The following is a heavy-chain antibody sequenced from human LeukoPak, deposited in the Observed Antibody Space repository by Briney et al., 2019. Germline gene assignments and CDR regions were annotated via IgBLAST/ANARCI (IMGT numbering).Heavy chain of an antibody. CDR3: AGVGRPYAFDI. V-gene: IGHV4-59*01. CDR1: GCSISSYY. J-gene: IGHJ3*02. CDR2: IYYSGNT. Sequence: SETLSLTCTVSGCSISSYYWNWIRQPPGKGLEWIGYIYYSGNTNYNPSLNSRLTISVDTSMNQFTLKLSAVNAADTAVYYCAGVGRPYAFDIWGQGTMVSVSS. D-gene: IGHD2-15*01.